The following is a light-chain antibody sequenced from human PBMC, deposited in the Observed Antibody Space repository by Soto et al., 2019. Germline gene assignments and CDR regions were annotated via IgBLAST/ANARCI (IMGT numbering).Light chain of an antibody. CDR1: SPNIATTS. V-gene: IGLV1-44*01. Sequence: QSVLTQPPSASGTPWQKVHIPFSGSSPNIATTSVNWYQPIPGTAPKLLIYKGNQRPTGVPDRFSGSTSGTSASLAISGLQSEDEADYYCASWDVSLNRRGLFGGGTKLTVL. J-gene: IGLJ2*01. CDR2: KGN. CDR3: ASWDVSLNRRGL.